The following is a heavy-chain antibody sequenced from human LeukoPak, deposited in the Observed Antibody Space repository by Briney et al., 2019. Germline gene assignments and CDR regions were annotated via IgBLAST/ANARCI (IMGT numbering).Heavy chain of an antibody. Sequence: GGSLRLSCAASGFTFSSYWMHWVRQAPGKGLMWVSRINSDGSRTTYADSVRGRFTISRDNAKSTLYLQMNSLRAEDTAVYYCYGANAEHWGQGTLVTVSS. D-gene: IGHD4-23*01. CDR3: YGANAEH. J-gene: IGHJ1*01. CDR2: INSDGSRT. V-gene: IGHV3-74*01. CDR1: GFTFSSYW.